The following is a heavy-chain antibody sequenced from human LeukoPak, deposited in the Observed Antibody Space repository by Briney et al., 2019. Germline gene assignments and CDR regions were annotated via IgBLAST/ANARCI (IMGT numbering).Heavy chain of an antibody. V-gene: IGHV4-39*01. D-gene: IGHD6-13*01. Sequence: SETLSLTCTVSDGSITSNVYHWGWIRQPPGKGLEYMGSINHSGSTHCHPSLKSRVTISVDTSKNQFSLKLNSVTAADTAVYYCARLVGIAADGTGGDYSGQGTLVTVSS. CDR3: ARLVGIAADGTGGDY. CDR1: DGSITSNVYH. CDR2: INHSGST. J-gene: IGHJ4*02.